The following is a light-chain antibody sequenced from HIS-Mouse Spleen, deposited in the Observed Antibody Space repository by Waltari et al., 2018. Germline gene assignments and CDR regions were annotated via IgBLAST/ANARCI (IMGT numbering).Light chain of an antibody. CDR3: CSYAGYV. CDR1: SSDVGSYNL. Sequence: QSALTQPASVSGPPGQSITISCTGTSSDVGSYNLVSWYQQHPGKAPKLMIYEGSKRPSGVSNRFSGSKSGNTASLTISGLQAEDEADYYCCSYAGYVFGTGTKVTVL. V-gene: IGLV2-23*01. CDR2: EGS. J-gene: IGLJ1*01.